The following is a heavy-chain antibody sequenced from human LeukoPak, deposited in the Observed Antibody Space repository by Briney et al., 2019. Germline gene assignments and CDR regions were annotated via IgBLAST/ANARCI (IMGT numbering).Heavy chain of an antibody. D-gene: IGHD3/OR15-3a*01. CDR1: GGNFNNYA. CDR3: ARRTDAVDDAFDI. V-gene: IGHV1-69*04. CDR2: IIPALDRA. J-gene: IGHJ3*02. Sequence: SVKVSCKASGGNFNNYAVDWVRQAPGQGLQWMGRIIPALDRANYAHNFQGRLTITADKSTKTAYMELSSLRSEDTGLYFCARRTDAVDDAFDIWGQGTMLTVSS.